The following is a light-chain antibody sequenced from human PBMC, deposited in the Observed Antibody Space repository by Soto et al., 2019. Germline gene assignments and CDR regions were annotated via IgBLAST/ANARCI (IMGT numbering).Light chain of an antibody. V-gene: IGKV3-20*01. J-gene: IGKJ1*01. CDR1: QSVYSNF. CDR2: GAS. CDR3: QQYGVSWT. Sequence: EIVLTQSTGTLSLSPGERATLSCRASQSVYSNFLAWYQQKPGQAPRLLIYGASSRATGIPDRFSGSASGTDFTLTISRLEPEDFAMYYCQQYGVSWTFGQGTKVEIK.